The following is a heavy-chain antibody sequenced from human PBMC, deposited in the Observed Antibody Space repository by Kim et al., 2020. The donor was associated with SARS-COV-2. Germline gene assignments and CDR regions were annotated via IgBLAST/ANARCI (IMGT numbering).Heavy chain of an antibody. CDR2: INPDGTST. Sequence: GGSLRLSCAASGFTFSDSWMDWVRQTAGGGLLWVARINPDGTSTYCPDSVKGRFAISRDNSKNTLYLQMNSLRTEDTAVYYCFRGGVDFWGQGTLVTVSS. CDR3: FRGGVDF. CDR1: GFTFSDSW. J-gene: IGHJ4*02. V-gene: IGHV3-74*01. D-gene: IGHD3-10*01.